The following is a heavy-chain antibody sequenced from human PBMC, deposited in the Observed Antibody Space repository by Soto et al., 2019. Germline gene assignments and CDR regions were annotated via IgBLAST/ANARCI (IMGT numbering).Heavy chain of an antibody. CDR1: GFTFSSYA. CDR3: ARDRVVDY. Sequence: LSCAASGFTFSSYAMHWVRQAPGKGLEWVAVISYDGSNKYYADSVKGRFTISRDNSKNALYLQMNSLRAEDTAVYYCARDRVVDYWGQGTLVTVSS. V-gene: IGHV3-30-3*01. CDR2: ISYDGSNK. D-gene: IGHD3-3*01. J-gene: IGHJ4*02.